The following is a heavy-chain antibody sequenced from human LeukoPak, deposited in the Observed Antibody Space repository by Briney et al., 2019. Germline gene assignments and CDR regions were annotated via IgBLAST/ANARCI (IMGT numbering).Heavy chain of an antibody. J-gene: IGHJ4*02. CDR3: VARNGYHYAFDY. V-gene: IGHV3-23*01. CDR1: ELTFSAYA. CDR2: ISGNGANT. Sequence: GGSLRLSCVGSELTFSAYAMSWVRQTPGKGLECVSGISGNGANTDSADSVEGRFTISRDNSKDTLYLEMTNMRAEDAAVYYCVARNGYHYAFDYWGQRTQVVVSS. D-gene: IGHD3-10*01.